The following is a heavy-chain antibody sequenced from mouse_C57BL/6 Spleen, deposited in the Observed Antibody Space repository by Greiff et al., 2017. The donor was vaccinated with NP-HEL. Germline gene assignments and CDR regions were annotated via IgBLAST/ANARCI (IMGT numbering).Heavy chain of an antibody. Sequence: VQLQESGAELMKPGASVKLSCKATGYTFTGYWIEWVKQRPGHGLEWIGEILPGSGSTNYNEKFKGKATFTADTSSNTAYLQLSSLTSEDTAVYYCTTPYGSFYFDYWGQGTTLTVSS. V-gene: IGHV1-9*01. CDR3: TTPYGSFYFDY. J-gene: IGHJ2*01. CDR1: GYTFTGYW. D-gene: IGHD1-1*01. CDR2: ILPGSGST.